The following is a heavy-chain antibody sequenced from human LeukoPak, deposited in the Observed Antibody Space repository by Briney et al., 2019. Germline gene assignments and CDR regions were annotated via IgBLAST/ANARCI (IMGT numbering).Heavy chain of an antibody. CDR3: ARGEYYYDSSGYYYPR. Sequence: KPSETLSLTCTVSGGSISSYYWSWIRQPPGKGLEWIGYIYYSGSTNYNPPLKSRVTISVDTSKNQFSLKLSSVTAADTAVYYCARGEYYYDSSGYYYPRWGQGTLVIVSS. CDR2: IYYSGST. D-gene: IGHD3-22*01. V-gene: IGHV4-59*01. J-gene: IGHJ4*02. CDR1: GGSISSYY.